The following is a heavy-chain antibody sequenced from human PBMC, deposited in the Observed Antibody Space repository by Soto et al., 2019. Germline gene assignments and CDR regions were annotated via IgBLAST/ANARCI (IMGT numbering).Heavy chain of an antibody. D-gene: IGHD4-17*01. Sequence: ASVKVSCKASGYTFTSYYMHWVRQAPGQGLEWMGIINPSGGSTSYAQKFQGRVTMTRDTSTSTVYMELSSLRSEDTAVYYCARGEGTVTTNYYYGMDVWGQGTTVTVSS. CDR2: INPSGGST. J-gene: IGHJ6*02. V-gene: IGHV1-46*01. CDR3: ARGEGTVTTNYYYGMDV. CDR1: GYTFTSYY.